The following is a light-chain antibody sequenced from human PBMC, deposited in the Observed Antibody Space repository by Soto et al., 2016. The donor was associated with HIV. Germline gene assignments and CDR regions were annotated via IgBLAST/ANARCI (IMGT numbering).Light chain of an antibody. CDR1: QSLLHSNGYNY. CDR2: LGS. Sequence: DIVMTQSPLSLPVTPGEPASISCRSSQSLLHSNGYNYLDWYLQKPGQSPQLLIYLGSNRASGVPDRFSGSGSGTDFTLKISRVEAEDVGVYYCMQARHHPNTFGQGTKLEVK. J-gene: IGKJ2*01. V-gene: IGKV2-28*01. CDR3: MQARHHPNT.